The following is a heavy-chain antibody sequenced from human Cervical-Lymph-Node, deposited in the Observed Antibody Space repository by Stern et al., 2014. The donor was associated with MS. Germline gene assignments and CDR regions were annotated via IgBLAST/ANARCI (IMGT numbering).Heavy chain of an antibody. CDR1: GFTFSRYA. Sequence: VQLVESGGGLVQPGRSLRLSCAASGFTFSRYAMNLVRQAPGKGLEWVAAICNDGSNTYYVDSVKSRFTISRDNSKYTLYLHMSGQRAEDTAVYRCAITPEFWSSHFDYWGQGTLVTVSS. V-gene: IGHV3-33*01. CDR3: AITPEFWSSHFDY. D-gene: IGHD3-3*01. J-gene: IGHJ4*02. CDR2: ICNDGSNT.